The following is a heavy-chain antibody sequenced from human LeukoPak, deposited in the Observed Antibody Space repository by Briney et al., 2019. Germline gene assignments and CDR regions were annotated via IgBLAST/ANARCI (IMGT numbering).Heavy chain of an antibody. Sequence: PGGSLRLSCAASGFTFSTYSMNWVRQAPGKGLEWVSEVSSSGGTIYYADSVKGRFTISRDNAKNSLYLQMNSLRPEDTALYYCARDGLAADCGGDCYSGWVDPWGQGTLVTVSS. V-gene: IGHV3-48*04. J-gene: IGHJ5*02. CDR2: VSSSGGTI. CDR3: ARDGLAADCGGDCYSGWVDP. D-gene: IGHD2-21*02. CDR1: GFTFSTYS.